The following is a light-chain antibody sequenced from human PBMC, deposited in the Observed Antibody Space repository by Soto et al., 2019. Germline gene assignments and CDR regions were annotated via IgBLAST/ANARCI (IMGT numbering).Light chain of an antibody. CDR2: RNH. CDR1: SSNIGNNN. CDR3: ATWDDSLRAVL. J-gene: IGLJ2*01. Sequence: QSVLTQPPSASGTPGQRVIISCSGSSSNIGNNNVYWYQQLPGTAPKLLIYRNHLRPSGVPDRFSGSKSGTSASLAISGLWSEDEADYYCATWDDSLRAVLFGGGTKVTVL. V-gene: IGLV1-47*03.